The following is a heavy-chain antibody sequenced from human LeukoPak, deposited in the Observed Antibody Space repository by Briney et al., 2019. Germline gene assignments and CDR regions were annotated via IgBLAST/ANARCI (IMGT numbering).Heavy chain of an antibody. CDR3: ARDLNSGSFLSARFFDY. Sequence: AGGSLRLSCAASGFTFSGYSMNWVRQAPGKGLEWVSYISSSGSTIYYADSVKGRFTISRDNAKNSLYLQMNSLRAEDTAVYYCARDLNSGSFLSARFFDYWGQGTLVTVSS. CDR2: ISSSGSTI. D-gene: IGHD1-26*01. CDR1: GFTFSGYS. J-gene: IGHJ4*02. V-gene: IGHV3-48*04.